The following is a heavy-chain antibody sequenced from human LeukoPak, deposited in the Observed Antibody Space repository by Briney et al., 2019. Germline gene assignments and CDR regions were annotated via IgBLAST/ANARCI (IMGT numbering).Heavy chain of an antibody. Sequence: SETLSLTCTVSGGSISSYYWSWIRQPAGKGLEWIGRIYTSGSTNYNPSLKSRVTMSVDTSKSQFSLKLSSVTAADTAVYYCARVVYSRASYYYMDVWGKGTTVTISS. CDR2: IYTSGST. CDR3: ARVVYSRASYYYMDV. V-gene: IGHV4-4*07. CDR1: GGSISSYY. D-gene: IGHD2-8*01. J-gene: IGHJ6*03.